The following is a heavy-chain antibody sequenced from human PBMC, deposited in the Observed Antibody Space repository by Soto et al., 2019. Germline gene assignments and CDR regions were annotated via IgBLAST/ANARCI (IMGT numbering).Heavy chain of an antibody. D-gene: IGHD6-19*01. Sequence: VQLVESGGGVVQPGRSLRLSCAASGFTFSDYAMHWVRQAPGKGLEWVAVVSHDGRNTHYADSVKGRFTISRDSSKNPVSLEMTSLGAEDTAVVYCAKGARQWLVSADCTYWGQGALVPVSS. CDR2: VSHDGRNT. CDR3: AKGARQWLVSADCTY. V-gene: IGHV3-30*18. CDR1: GFTFSDYA. J-gene: IGHJ4*02.